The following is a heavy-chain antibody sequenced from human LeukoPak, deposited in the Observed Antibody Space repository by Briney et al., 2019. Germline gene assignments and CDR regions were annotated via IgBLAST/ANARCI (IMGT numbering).Heavy chain of an antibody. D-gene: IGHD3-10*01. CDR1: GGSVSSTTYY. V-gene: IGHV4-39*01. J-gene: IGHJ4*02. CDR2: IYYSAST. Sequence: SETLSLTXTVSGGSVSSTTYYWIWMRQPPGQGLEWIVSIYYSASTYYNPALMSRVTISVGTSKNQFSLKLSSVTAADTAVYYCATHPPYGSRNWGSYYFDYWGQGTLVTVSS. CDR3: ATHPPYGSRNWGSYYFDY.